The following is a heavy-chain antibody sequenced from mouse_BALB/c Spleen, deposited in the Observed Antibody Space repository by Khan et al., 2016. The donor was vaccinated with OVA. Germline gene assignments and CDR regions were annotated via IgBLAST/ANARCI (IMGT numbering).Heavy chain of an antibody. CDR2: INPNNGGT. CDR3: TRGGYGSPFAY. D-gene: IGHD1-1*01. J-gene: IGHJ3*01. Sequence: VQLQESGAELVKPGASVKLSCKASGYTFTSFYMYWVKQRPGQGLEWIGEINPNNGGTNVNEKFKSKATLTVDKSSSTAYMELSSLTYEDSAVYYCTRGGYGSPFAYWGQGTLVTVSA. CDR1: GYTFTSFY. V-gene: IGHV1S81*02.